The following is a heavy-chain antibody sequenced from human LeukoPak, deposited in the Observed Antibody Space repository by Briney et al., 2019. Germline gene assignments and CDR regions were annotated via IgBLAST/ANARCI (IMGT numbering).Heavy chain of an antibody. J-gene: IGHJ4*02. V-gene: IGHV4-59*08. Sequence: PSETLSLTCSVSDGSISRYFSRYYWSWIRQAPGKGLEWVAYINYSGNTNYNPSLKSRVTISVDTSKNQFSLKLSSVTAADTAVYYCARQSRSGGPGDYWGQGTLVTVSS. D-gene: IGHD2-15*01. CDR2: INYSGNT. CDR1: DGSISRYFSRYY. CDR3: ARQSRSGGPGDY.